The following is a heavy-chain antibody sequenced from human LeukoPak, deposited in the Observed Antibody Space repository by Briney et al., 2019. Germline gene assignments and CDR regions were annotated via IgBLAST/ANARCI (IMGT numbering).Heavy chain of an antibody. CDR1: GGSISSYY. CDR2: IYYRGST. J-gene: IGHJ4*02. V-gene: IGHV4-59*01. CDR3: ARVIDYYDSSGHPFLFDY. D-gene: IGHD3-22*01. Sequence: ASETLSLACTVSGGSISSYYWSWIRQPPGKGLEWIGYIYYRGSTNYNPSLKSRVTISVDTSKNQFSLKLSSVTAADTAVYYCARVIDYYDSSGHPFLFDYWGQGTLVTVSS.